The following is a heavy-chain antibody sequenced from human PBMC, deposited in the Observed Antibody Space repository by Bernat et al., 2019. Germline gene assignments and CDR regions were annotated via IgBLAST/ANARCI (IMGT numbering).Heavy chain of an antibody. CDR3: AAAITMIVVVGDAFDI. V-gene: IGHV3-33*01. CDR1: GFTFSSYG. CDR2: IWYDGSNK. J-gene: IGHJ3*02. Sequence: QVQLVESGGGVVQPGRSLRLSCAASGFTFSSYGMHWVRQAPGKGLEWVAVIWYDGSNKYYADSVKGRFTISRDNSKNTLYLQMNSLRAEDTAVYYCAAAITMIVVVGDAFDIWGQGTMVTVSS. D-gene: IGHD3-22*01.